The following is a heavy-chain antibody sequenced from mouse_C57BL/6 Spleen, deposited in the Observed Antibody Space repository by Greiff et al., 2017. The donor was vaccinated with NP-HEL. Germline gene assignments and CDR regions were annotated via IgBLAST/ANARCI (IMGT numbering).Heavy chain of an antibody. Sequence: VQLQQPGAELVRPGSSVKLSCKASGYTFTSYWMHWVKQRPIQGLEWIGNIDPSDSETHYNQKFKDKATLTVDKSSSTPYMQLSSLTSEDSAVYYCARVNYDYAFYAMDYWGQGTSVTVSS. J-gene: IGHJ4*01. CDR3: ARVNYDYAFYAMDY. D-gene: IGHD2-4*01. CDR1: GYTFTSYW. V-gene: IGHV1-52*01. CDR2: IDPSDSET.